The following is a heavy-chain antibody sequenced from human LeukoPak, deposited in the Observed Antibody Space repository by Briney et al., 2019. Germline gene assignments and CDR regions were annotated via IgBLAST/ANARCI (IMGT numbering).Heavy chain of an antibody. CDR3: ARSDPATYYDFWSGPPHYYMDV. D-gene: IGHD3-3*01. CDR1: GGSFSGYY. CDR2: INHSGST. Sequence: SETLSLTCAVYGGSFSGYYWSWTRQPPGKGLEWIGEINHSGSTNYNPSLKSRVTISVDTSKNQFSLKLSSVTAADTAVYYCARSDPATYYDFWSGPPHYYMDVWGKGTTVTVSS. V-gene: IGHV4-34*01. J-gene: IGHJ6*03.